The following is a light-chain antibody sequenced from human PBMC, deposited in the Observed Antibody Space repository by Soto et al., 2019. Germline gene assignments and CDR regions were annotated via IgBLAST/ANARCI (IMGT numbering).Light chain of an antibody. CDR3: QQYHTSSIT. CDR1: QSVSHW. CDR2: DAS. Sequence: GDRVTITCRASQSVSHWLAWYQQKPGKAPNLLIYDASTLERGVPSRSSGTGSGTEFTLTIDRLQPDDFATYYCQQYHTSSITFGQGTRLEIK. J-gene: IGKJ5*01. V-gene: IGKV1-5*01.